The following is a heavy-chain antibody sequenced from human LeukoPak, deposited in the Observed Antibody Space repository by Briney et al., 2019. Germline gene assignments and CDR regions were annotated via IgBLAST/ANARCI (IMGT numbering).Heavy chain of an antibody. D-gene: IGHD5-12*01. Sequence: GGSLRLSCAASGFTFSSYWMHWVRQDPGKGLVCVSRINSDGSSITYADSVKGRFTISRDNAKNKLYLQMNSLGVEDTAVYYCAREGRVSGYDFDSWGQGTLVTVSS. CDR2: INSDGSSI. V-gene: IGHV3-74*03. CDR3: AREGRVSGYDFDS. J-gene: IGHJ4*02. CDR1: GFTFSSYW.